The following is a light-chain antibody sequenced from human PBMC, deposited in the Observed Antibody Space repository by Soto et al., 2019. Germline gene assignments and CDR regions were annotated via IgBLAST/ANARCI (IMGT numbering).Light chain of an antibody. CDR1: QSISNW. CDR3: QQYNSYSRT. V-gene: IGKV1-5*03. Sequence: DIQMTQSPSTLSASVGDRVTITCRASQSISNWLAWYQQRPGKAPKLLIYKASSLESGVPSRFSGSGSGTEFTLTISSLQPDDLATYYCQQYNSYSRTFVQGTKVEIK. CDR2: KAS. J-gene: IGKJ1*01.